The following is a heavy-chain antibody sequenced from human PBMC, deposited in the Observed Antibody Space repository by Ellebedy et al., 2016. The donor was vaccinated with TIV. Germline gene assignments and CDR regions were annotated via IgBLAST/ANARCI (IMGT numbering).Heavy chain of an antibody. CDR2: ISYDGSNK. Sequence: PGGSLRLSCAASRFTFSRYAMHWVRQAPGKGLEWVAVISYDGSNKYYADSERGRFTISRDNSKNTVYLHMNSLRAEDTAVYYCAKLGVVIRGDYWGQGALVTVSS. D-gene: IGHD3-10*01. J-gene: IGHJ4*02. CDR3: AKLGVVIRGDY. CDR1: RFTFSRYA. V-gene: IGHV3-30-3*02.